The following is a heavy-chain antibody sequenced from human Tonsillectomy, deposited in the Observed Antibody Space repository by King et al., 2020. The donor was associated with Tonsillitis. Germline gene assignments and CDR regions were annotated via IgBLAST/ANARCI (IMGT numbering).Heavy chain of an antibody. D-gene: IGHD3-22*01. CDR2: IYPGDSAT. V-gene: IGHV5-51*01. J-gene: IGHJ1*01. CDR1: GYSFTKYW. CDR3: ARHGDSSGYCL. Sequence: QLVQSGAEVKKPGESLKISCKGSGYSFTKYWIAWVRQMPGKGLEWMGIIYPGDSATRYSPSFQGQDTISSDKSISTAYLQWSSLKASDTAMYNCARHGDSSGYCLWGQGTLVTVSS.